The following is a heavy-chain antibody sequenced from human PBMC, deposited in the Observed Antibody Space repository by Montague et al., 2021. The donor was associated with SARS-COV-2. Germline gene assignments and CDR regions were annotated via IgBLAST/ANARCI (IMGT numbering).Heavy chain of an antibody. CDR2: MYYSGST. V-gene: IGHV4-39*07. CDR3: ARDDIVLQGVTKGMDV. Sequence: SETLSLTCTVSGGSIRSSSYYWGWIRQPPGKGLEWIGNMYYSGSTYYNPSLKSRVTISIDTSKNQFSLKLSSVTAADTAVYYCARDDIVLQGVTKGMDVWGQGTTVTVSS. J-gene: IGHJ6*02. CDR1: GGSIRSSSYY. D-gene: IGHD3-10*01.